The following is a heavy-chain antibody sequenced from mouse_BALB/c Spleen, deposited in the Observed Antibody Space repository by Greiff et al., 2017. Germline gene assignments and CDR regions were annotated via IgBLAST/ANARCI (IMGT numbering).Heavy chain of an antibody. CDR3: ARAYYRYDAYFDY. CDR1: GYTFTSYW. J-gene: IGHJ2*01. D-gene: IGHD2-14*01. V-gene: IGHV1-69*02. CDR2: IDPSDSET. Sequence: QVQLKQPGAELVKPGAPVKLSCKASGYTFTSYWMNWVKQRPGRGLEWIGRIDPSDSETHYNQKFKDKATLTVDKSSSTAYIQLSSLTSEDSAVYYCARAYYRYDAYFDYWGQGTTLTVSS.